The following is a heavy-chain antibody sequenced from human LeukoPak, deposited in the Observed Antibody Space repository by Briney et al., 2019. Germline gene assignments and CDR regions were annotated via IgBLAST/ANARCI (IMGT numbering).Heavy chain of an antibody. CDR2: IYHSGST. CDR3: AGRPYYYGSGSYLR. V-gene: IGHV4-38-2*02. CDR1: GYSISSGYY. J-gene: IGHJ4*02. Sequence: PSETLSLTCTVSGYSISSGYYWGWIRQPPGKGLEWIGSIYHSGSTYYNPSLKSRVTISVDTSKNQFSLKLSSVTAADTAVYYCAGRPYYYGSGSYLRWGQGTLVTVSS. D-gene: IGHD3-10*01.